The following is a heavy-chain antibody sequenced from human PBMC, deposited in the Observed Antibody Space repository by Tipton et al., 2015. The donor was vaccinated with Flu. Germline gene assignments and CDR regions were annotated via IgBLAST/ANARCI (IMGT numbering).Heavy chain of an antibody. D-gene: IGHD3-3*01. V-gene: IGHV4-39*07. CDR2: IYYSGST. CDR1: GGSISSSNYH. Sequence: TLSLTCTVSGGSISSSNYHWGWIRQPPGKGLEWIGSIYYSGSTYYNPSLKSRVTISVDTSKNQFSLKLSSVTAADTAVYYCARDGAIFGVVTPFGYWGQGTLVTVSS. J-gene: IGHJ4*02. CDR3: ARDGAIFGVVTPFGY.